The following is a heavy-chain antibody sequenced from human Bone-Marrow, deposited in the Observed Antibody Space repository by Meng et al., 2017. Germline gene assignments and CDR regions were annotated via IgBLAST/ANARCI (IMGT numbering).Heavy chain of an antibody. V-gene: IGHV7-4-1*02. CDR1: GYTFTSYA. D-gene: IGHD6-13*01. CDR3: ARCSDSSSSWCTFDY. J-gene: IGHJ4*02. CDR2: INTNTGNP. Sequence: LGQSGSDLKKPGASVRFLWKASGYTFTSYARNWVRQAPGQGLEWMGWINTNTGNPTYAQGFTGRFVFSLDTSVSTAYLQISSLKAEDTAVYYCARCSDSSSSWCTFDYWGQGTLVTVSS.